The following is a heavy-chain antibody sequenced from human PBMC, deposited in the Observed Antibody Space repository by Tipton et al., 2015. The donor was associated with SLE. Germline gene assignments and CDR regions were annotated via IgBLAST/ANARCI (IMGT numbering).Heavy chain of an antibody. CDR3: ARDGSGYYHFDY. CDR2: IYNSGTT. Sequence: TLSLTCTVSRGISSSGGYYWTWVRQTAGKGLEWIGRIYNSGTTNYNPSFKSRVTMSVDASKNQISLNLGSVTAADTAVYYCARDGSGYYHFDYWGRGAQVTVSS. CDR1: RGISSSGGYY. D-gene: IGHD3-22*01. J-gene: IGHJ4*02. V-gene: IGHV4-61*02.